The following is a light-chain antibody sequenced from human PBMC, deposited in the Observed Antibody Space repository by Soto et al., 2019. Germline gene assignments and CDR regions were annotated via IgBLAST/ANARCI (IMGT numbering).Light chain of an antibody. CDR2: KAS. J-gene: IGKJ1*01. CDR3: QQYKSYSWT. Sequence: DIQMTQSPSTLSASVGDRVTITCRASQSISSWLAWYQQKPGKAPKLLIYKASSLESGVPSRFSGSGSGTEFTLTIRSLQPDDFATHYCQQYKSYSWTFGHGTKVEIK. CDR1: QSISSW. V-gene: IGKV1-5*03.